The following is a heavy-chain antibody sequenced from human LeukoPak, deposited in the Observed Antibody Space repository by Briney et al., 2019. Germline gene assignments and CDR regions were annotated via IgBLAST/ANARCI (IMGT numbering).Heavy chain of an antibody. CDR2: INWNGDAT. J-gene: IGHJ4*02. CDR3: GKDTGPRGVGAAPHY. V-gene: IGHV3-43*01. D-gene: IGHD1-26*01. CDR1: GFGLDGYT. Sequence: PGGSLRLSCAASGFGLDGYTMHWVRECPGKGLEWVSLINWNGDATYYSDSVKGRFTISRDNSKNSLYLQMNSLRTEDTGFYYCGKDTGPRGVGAAPHYWGQGTLVTVSS.